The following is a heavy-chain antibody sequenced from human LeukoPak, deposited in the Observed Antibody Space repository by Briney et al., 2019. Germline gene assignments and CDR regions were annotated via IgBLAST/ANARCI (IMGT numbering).Heavy chain of an antibody. J-gene: IGHJ5*02. CDR1: GFTFSSYE. D-gene: IGHD2-15*01. V-gene: IGHV3-48*03. CDR2: ISSSGSTI. Sequence: GGSLRLSCAASGFTFSSYEMNWVRQAPGKGLEWVSYISSSGSTIYYADSVKGRFTISRDNAKNSLYLQMNSLRAEDTAVYYCAREVLVYCSGGSCYYGWFDPWGQGTLVTVSS. CDR3: AREVLVYCSGGSCYYGWFDP.